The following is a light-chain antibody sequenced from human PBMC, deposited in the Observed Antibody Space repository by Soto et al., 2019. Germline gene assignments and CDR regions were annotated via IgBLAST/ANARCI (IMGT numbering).Light chain of an antibody. V-gene: IGLV4-69*01. CDR3: QTWGTADVV. CDR1: SVHSSYA. Sequence: QLVLTQSPSASASLGASVKLTCTLSSVHSSYAIAWHQQQPEKGPRYLMKLNSDGSHSKGDGIPDRFSGSSSGAERYLTISSLQSEDEADYYCQTWGTADVVFGGGTKLTVL. CDR2: LNSDGSH. J-gene: IGLJ2*01.